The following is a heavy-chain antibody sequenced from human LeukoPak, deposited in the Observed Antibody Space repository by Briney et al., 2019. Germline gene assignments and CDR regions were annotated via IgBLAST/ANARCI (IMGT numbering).Heavy chain of an antibody. J-gene: IGHJ3*02. CDR3: ARANYYDTSGYSRGAFDI. V-gene: IGHV4-39*07. CDR2: IYYSGST. Sequence: SETLSLTCTVSGGSISSSSYYWGWIRQPPGKGLEWIGSIYYSGSTYYNPSLKSRVTISVDTSKNQFSLKLSSVTAADTAFYYCARANYYDTSGYSRGAFDIWGQGTMVTVSS. CDR1: GGSISSSSYY. D-gene: IGHD3-22*01.